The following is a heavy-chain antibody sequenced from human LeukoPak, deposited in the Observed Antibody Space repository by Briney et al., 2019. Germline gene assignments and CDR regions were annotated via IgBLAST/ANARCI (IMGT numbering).Heavy chain of an antibody. CDR1: GYTFTGYY. Sequence: ASVKVSCKASGYTFTGYYMHWVRQAPGQGLGWMGWINPNSGGINYAQKFQGRVTMTRDTSINTAYMELNSLISDDTAFYYCATIGSCDSTRCSPTKWGQGTLVTVSS. V-gene: IGHV1-2*02. CDR2: INPNSGGI. CDR3: ATIGSCDSTRCSPTK. J-gene: IGHJ4*02. D-gene: IGHD2-2*01.